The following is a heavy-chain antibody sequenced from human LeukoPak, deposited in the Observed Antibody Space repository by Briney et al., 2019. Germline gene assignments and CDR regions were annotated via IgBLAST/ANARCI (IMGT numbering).Heavy chain of an antibody. CDR1: GRSISSSSYY. Sequence: SETLSLTCIVSGRSISSSSYYWGWIRQPPGKGLEWIGSIYYSGSTYYNPSLKSRVTISVDTSKNQFSLKLSSVTAADTAVYYCARHELVYYDSSGPCDYWGQGTLVTVSS. CDR3: ARHELVYYDSSGPCDY. CDR2: IYYSGST. D-gene: IGHD3-22*01. V-gene: IGHV4-39*01. J-gene: IGHJ4*02.